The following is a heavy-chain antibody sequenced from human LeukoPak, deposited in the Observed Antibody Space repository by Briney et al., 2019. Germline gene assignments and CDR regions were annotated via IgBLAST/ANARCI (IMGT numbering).Heavy chain of an antibody. Sequence: PGGSLRLSCAASGFTFSSYWMSWVRQAPGKGLEWVANIKQDGSEEYYVDSVKGRFTISRDNAKNSLYLQMNSLRAEDTAVYYCARVGYSSSWFAFSLVDYWGQGTLVTVSS. CDR1: GFTFSSYW. J-gene: IGHJ4*02. D-gene: IGHD6-13*01. CDR3: ARVGYSSSWFAFSLVDY. CDR2: IKQDGSEE. V-gene: IGHV3-7*03.